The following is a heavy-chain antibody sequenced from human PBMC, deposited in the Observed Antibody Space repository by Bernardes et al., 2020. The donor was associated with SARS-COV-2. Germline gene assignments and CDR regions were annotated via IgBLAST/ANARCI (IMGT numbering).Heavy chain of an antibody. CDR1: GGSFSDYL. Sequence: SETLSLTCAVYGGSFSDYLWTWIRQPPGKGLEWIGRITYRGDTKYNPSLKSRVTISIDTSKSQFSLKLASVTAADTAVYYCARGAPGFWGQGTLVTVSS. CDR3: ARGAPGF. V-gene: IGHV4-34*01. J-gene: IGHJ4*02. CDR2: ITYRGDT.